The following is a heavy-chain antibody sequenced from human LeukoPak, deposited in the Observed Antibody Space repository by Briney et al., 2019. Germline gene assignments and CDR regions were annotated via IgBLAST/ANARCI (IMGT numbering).Heavy chain of an antibody. J-gene: IGHJ4*02. V-gene: IGHV3-74*01. Sequence: GGSLRLSCAASGFTFSSYWMHWVRQAPGKGLVWVSRINSDGSSTSYADSVKGRFTISRDNAKNTLYLQMNSLRAEDTAVYYCARLPAYCSSTSCYYDYWGQGTLVTVSS. CDR2: INSDGSST. D-gene: IGHD2-2*01. CDR3: ARLPAYCSSTSCYYDY. CDR1: GFTFSSYW.